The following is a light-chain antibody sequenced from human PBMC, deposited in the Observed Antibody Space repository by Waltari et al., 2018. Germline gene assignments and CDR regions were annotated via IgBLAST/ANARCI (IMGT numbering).Light chain of an antibody. Sequence: QSALTQPPSASGSPGQSVTISCTGPSPDVGGYNYVSCHQQHPGKAPKLLIYEVNKRPSGVPDRFSGSKSGNTAFLTVSGLQAEDEAYYHCSSYAATNPIVFGGGTNLIVL. CDR2: EVN. V-gene: IGLV2-8*01. CDR3: SSYAATNPIV. J-gene: IGLJ3*02. CDR1: SPDVGGYNY.